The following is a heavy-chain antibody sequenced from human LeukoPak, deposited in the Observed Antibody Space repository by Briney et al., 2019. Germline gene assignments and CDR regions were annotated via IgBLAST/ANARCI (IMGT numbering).Heavy chain of an antibody. CDR1: GGSISSGDYY. CDR3: ARGENYYGSGSPFDY. V-gene: IGHV4-30-4*08. J-gene: IGHJ4*02. CDR2: IYYSGST. D-gene: IGHD3-10*01. Sequence: PSETLSLTCTVSGGSISSGDYYWRWIRQPPGTGLEWIGYIYYSGSTYYNPSLKSRVTISVDTSKNQFSLKLSSVTAADTAVYYCARGENYYGSGSPFDYWGQGTLVTVSS.